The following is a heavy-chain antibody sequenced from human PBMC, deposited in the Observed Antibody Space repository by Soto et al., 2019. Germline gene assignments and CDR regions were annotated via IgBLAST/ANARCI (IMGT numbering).Heavy chain of an antibody. V-gene: IGHV4-30-4*01. J-gene: IGHJ5*02. Sequence: SETLSLTCTVSGGSISSGDYYWSWIRQPPGRGLEWIGYIYYSGSTYYNPSLKSRVTISVDTSKNQFSLKLSSVTAADTAVYYCASSTVTTYNWFDPWGQGTLVTVSS. CDR1: GGSISSGDYY. D-gene: IGHD4-17*01. CDR3: ASSTVTTYNWFDP. CDR2: IYYSGST.